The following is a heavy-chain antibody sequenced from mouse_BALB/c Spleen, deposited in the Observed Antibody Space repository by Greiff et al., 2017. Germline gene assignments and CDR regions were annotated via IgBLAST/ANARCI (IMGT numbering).Heavy chain of an antibody. Sequence: QVQLQQPGAELVKPGASVKMSCKASGYTFTSYNMHWVKQTPGQGLEWIGAIYPGNGDTSYNQKFKGKATLTADKSSSTAYMQLSSLTSEDSAVYYCARQLRRGYSYYYAMDYRGQGTSVTVSS. J-gene: IGHJ4*01. CDR3: ARQLRRGYSYYYAMDY. D-gene: IGHD1-1*01. CDR2: IYPGNGDT. V-gene: IGHV1-12*01. CDR1: GYTFTSYN.